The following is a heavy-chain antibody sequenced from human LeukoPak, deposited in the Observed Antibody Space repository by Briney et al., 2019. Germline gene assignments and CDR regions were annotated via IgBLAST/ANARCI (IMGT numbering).Heavy chain of an antibody. CDR2: ISSSSSYK. J-gene: IGHJ1*01. CDR1: GFIFSDYY. Sequence: PGGSLRLSCAASGFIFSDYYMSWIRQTPEKGLEWLSYISSSSSYKNYADSLKGRFTISRDNAKNSVYLQMNSLSAEDTAVYYCARQGLYDSSDFWTFQHWGQGTLVTVSS. D-gene: IGHD3/OR15-3a*01. V-gene: IGHV3-11*06. CDR3: ARQGLYDSSDFWTFQH.